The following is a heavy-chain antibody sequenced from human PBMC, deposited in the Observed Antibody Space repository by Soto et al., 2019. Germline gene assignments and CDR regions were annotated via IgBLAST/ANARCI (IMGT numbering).Heavy chain of an antibody. CDR3: AHRPSYCSGGSCYSGFDY. V-gene: IGHV2-5*02. J-gene: IGHJ4*02. Sequence: QITLKESGPPLVKPTQTLTLTCTFSGFSLSTSGVGVGWIRQPPGKALEWLALIYWDDDKRYSPPLKSRLTITKDTYKNQVVLTMTNMDPVDTATYYCAHRPSYCSGGSCYSGFDYWGQGTLVTVSS. CDR2: IYWDDDK. D-gene: IGHD2-15*01. CDR1: GFSLSTSGVG.